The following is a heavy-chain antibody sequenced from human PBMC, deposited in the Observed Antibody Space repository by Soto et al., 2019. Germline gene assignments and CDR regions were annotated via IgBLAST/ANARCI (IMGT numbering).Heavy chain of an antibody. CDR3: LKVCHRYFEEGGGGYYSLLYFDY. Sequence: GGSLRLSCAASGFTFSSYAMSWVRQAPGKGQEWVSAISGSGGSTYYADSVKGRFTISRDNSKNTLYLQMNSLRAEDTAVYYCLKVCHRYFEEGGGGYYSLLYFDYWGQEHLAT. V-gene: IGHV3-23*01. D-gene: IGHD3-22*01. CDR2: ISGSGGST. J-gene: IGHJ4*02. CDR1: GFTFSSYA.